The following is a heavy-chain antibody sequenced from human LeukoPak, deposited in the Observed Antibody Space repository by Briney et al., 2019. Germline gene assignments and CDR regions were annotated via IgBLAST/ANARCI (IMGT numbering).Heavy chain of an antibody. Sequence: SETLSLTCAVYGGSFSGYYWSWIRQPPGKGLEWIGEINHSGSTNYNPSLKSRVTISVDTSKNQFSLKLSSVTAADTAVYYCARGPSPLRTTVAFDYWGQGTQVTVSS. V-gene: IGHV4-34*01. CDR2: INHSGST. D-gene: IGHD4-17*01. J-gene: IGHJ4*02. CDR1: GGSFSGYY. CDR3: ARGPSPLRTTVAFDY.